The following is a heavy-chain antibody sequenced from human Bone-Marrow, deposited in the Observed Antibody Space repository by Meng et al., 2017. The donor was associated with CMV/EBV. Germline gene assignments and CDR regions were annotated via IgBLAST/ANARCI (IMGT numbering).Heavy chain of an antibody. CDR3: ARGRVCISSWYYLGPGAFDY. CDR2: INHSGST. D-gene: IGHD6-13*01. CDR1: GGSFSGYY. Sequence: GSPRLSCAVYGGSFSGYYWSWIRQPPGKGLEWIGEINHSGSTNYNPSLKSRVTISVDTSKNQFSLKLSSVTAADTAVYYFARGRVCISSWYYLGPGAFDYWGQGTRVTVSS. J-gene: IGHJ4*02. V-gene: IGHV4-34*01.